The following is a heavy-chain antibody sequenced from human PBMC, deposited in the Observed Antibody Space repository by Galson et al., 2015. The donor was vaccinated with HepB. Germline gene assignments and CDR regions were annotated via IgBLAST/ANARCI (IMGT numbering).Heavy chain of an antibody. J-gene: IGHJ2*01. Sequence: SVKVSCKASGYTFTSYAMNWVRQAPGQGLEWMGWINTNTGNPTYAQGFTGRFVFSLDTSVSTAYLQISSLKAEDTAVYYCARGILHRDLESRWYFDLWGRGTLVTVSS. CDR2: INTNTGNP. CDR1: GYTFTSYA. V-gene: IGHV7-4-1*02. D-gene: IGHD2-21*02. CDR3: ARGILHRDLESRWYFDL.